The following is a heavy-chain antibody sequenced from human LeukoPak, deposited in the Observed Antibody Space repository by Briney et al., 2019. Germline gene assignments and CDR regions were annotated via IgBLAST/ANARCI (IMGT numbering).Heavy chain of an antibody. CDR3: ARDYGGSSPFDY. D-gene: IGHD4-23*01. CDR1: GFTFSSYE. Sequence: GGSLRLSCAASGFTFSSYEMHWVRQAPGKGLEWVSYISSSDSTIYYADSVKSRFTISRDNAKNSLYLQMNSLRAEDTAVYYCARDYGGSSPFDYWGQGTLVTVSS. V-gene: IGHV3-48*03. CDR2: ISSSDSTI. J-gene: IGHJ4*02.